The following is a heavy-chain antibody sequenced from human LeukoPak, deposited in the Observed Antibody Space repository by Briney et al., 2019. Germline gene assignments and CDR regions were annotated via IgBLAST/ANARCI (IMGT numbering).Heavy chain of an antibody. CDR1: GDTFSSYA. D-gene: IGHD2-15*01. J-gene: IGHJ5*02. Sequence: GASVKVSCKASGDTFSSYAISWVRQAPGQGLEWMGGILPIFGTASYAQKFQGRVTIIADESTSTTYMELRSLRSEDTAVYFCARGVCGGGSCYGLGGYWFDPWGQGSLVTVSS. CDR3: ARGVCGGGSCYGLGGYWFDP. CDR2: ILPIFGTA. V-gene: IGHV1-69*13.